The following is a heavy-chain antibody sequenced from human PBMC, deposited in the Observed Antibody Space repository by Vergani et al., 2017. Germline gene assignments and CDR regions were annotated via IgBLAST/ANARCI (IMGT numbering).Heavy chain of an antibody. V-gene: IGHV4-59*01. CDR2: IYYSGST. CDR1: GGSISSYY. J-gene: IGHJ4*02. D-gene: IGHD6-13*01. CDR3: ARMIAAAGTEYFDY. Sequence: QVQLQESGPGLVKPSETLSLTCTVSGGSISSYYWSWIRQPPGKGLEWIGCIYYSGSTNYNPSLKSRVTISVDTSKNHFSLKLSSVTAADTAVYYCARMIAAAGTEYFDYWGQGTLVTVSS.